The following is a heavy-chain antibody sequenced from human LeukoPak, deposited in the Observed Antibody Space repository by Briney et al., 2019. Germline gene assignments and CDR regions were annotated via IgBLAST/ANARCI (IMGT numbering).Heavy chain of an antibody. CDR2: INSDGSST. J-gene: IGHJ5*02. CDR1: GFTFSSYW. CDR3: PRAPPLVAAEWFDP. V-gene: IGHV3-74*01. Sequence: GGSLRLSCGASGFTFSSYWMHWVRQVPGKGLVWVSRINSDGSSTSYADSVKGRFTISRDNAKNTLYLQMSSLRAEDTAVYYCPRAPPLVAAEWFDPWGQGTLVTVSS. D-gene: IGHD2-15*01.